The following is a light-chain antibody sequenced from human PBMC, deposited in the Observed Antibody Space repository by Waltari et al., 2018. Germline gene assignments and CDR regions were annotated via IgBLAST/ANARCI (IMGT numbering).Light chain of an antibody. CDR3: QQYNNYTPKT. Sequence: IQVTQSPSTLSASVGDRVTITCRATQSISNWLAWYHQKPGKAPKLLIYKASTLESGVPSRFSGSGSGTEFTLTISSLQPDDFATYFCQQYNNYTPKTFGQGTKVDIK. CDR2: KAS. J-gene: IGKJ1*01. V-gene: IGKV1-5*01. CDR1: QSISNW.